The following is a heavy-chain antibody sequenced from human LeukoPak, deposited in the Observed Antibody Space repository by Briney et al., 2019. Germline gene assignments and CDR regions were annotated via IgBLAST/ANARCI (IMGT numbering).Heavy chain of an antibody. V-gene: IGHV3-21*01. Sequence: PGGSLRLSCAASGFTFSSYSMNWVRQAPGKGLEWVSSISSSSSYIYYADSVKGRFTISRDNSKNTLYLQVNSLRAEDTAVYYCAKASSGWYGGAFDIWGQGTMVTVSS. CDR1: GFTFSSYS. CDR2: ISSSSSYI. J-gene: IGHJ3*02. CDR3: AKASSGWYGGAFDI. D-gene: IGHD6-19*01.